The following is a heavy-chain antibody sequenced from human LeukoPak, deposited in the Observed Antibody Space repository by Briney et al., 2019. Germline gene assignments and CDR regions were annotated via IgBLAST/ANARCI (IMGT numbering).Heavy chain of an antibody. CDR3: ARLEWLGNPYNWFDP. CDR1: GGSISSSSYY. CDR2: IYYSGST. J-gene: IGHJ5*02. D-gene: IGHD6-19*01. Sequence: SETLSLTCTVSGGSISSSSYYWGWIRQPPGKGLEWIGSIYYSGSTYYNPSLKSRVTISVDTSKNQFSLKLSSVTATDTAVYYCARLEWLGNPYNWFDPWGQGTLVTVSS. V-gene: IGHV4-39*01.